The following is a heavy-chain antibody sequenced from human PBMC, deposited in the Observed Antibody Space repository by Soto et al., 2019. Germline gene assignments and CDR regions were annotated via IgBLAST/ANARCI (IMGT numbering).Heavy chain of an antibody. J-gene: IGHJ6*02. CDR1: GGTFSSYA. D-gene: IGHD6-6*01. CDR2: IIPIFGTA. V-gene: IGHV1-69*13. Sequence: PGASVKVSCKASGGTFSSYAISWVRQAPGQGLEWMGGIIPIFGTANYAQKFQGRVTITADESTSTAYMELSSLRSEDTAVYYCASIRRGVESIAALGYYYYGMDVWGQGTTVTVSS. CDR3: ASIRRGVESIAALGYYYYGMDV.